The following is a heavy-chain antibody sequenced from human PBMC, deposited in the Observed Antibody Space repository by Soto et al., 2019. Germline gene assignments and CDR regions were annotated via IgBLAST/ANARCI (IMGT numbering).Heavy chain of an antibody. CDR1: GYTFTSYG. J-gene: IGHJ6*01. V-gene: IGHV1-18*01. D-gene: IGHD3-9*01. CDR2: ISAYNGNT. CDR3: ARDRVGNYDMLTGYDTYYYYGMDV. Sequence: ASVKVSCKASGYTFTSYGISWVRQAPGQGLEWMGWISAYNGNTNYAQKLQGRVTMTTDTSTSTAYMELRSLRSDDTAVYYCARDRVGNYDMLTGYDTYYYYGMDVWG.